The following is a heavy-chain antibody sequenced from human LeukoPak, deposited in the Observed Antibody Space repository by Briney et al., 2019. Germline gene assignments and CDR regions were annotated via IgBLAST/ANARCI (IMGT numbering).Heavy chain of an antibody. CDR3: AELGITMIGGV. V-gene: IGHV3-48*03. Sequence: GGSLRLSCAASGFTFNSYAFNWVRQAPGKGLEWVSYISSSGSTIYYADSVKGRFTISRDNAKNSLYLQMNSLRAEDTAVYYCAELGITMIGGVWGKGTTVTISS. CDR1: GFTFNSYA. CDR2: ISSSGSTI. D-gene: IGHD3-10*02. J-gene: IGHJ6*04.